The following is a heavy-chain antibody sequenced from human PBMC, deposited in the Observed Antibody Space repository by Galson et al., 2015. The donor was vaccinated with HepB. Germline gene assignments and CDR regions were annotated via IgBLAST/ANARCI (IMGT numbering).Heavy chain of an antibody. Sequence: SLRLSCAASGFTFSGSVAHWVRQASGKGLEWVGRIGRKANKYATAYAASVQGRFTISRDDSKNTAYLQMDSLKSEDTAVYYCSTQDCSGASCNYPFWGQGAQVTVSS. CDR2: IGRKANKYAT. V-gene: IGHV3-73*01. J-gene: IGHJ4*02. D-gene: IGHD2-15*01. CDR1: GFTFSGSV. CDR3: STQDCSGASCNYPF.